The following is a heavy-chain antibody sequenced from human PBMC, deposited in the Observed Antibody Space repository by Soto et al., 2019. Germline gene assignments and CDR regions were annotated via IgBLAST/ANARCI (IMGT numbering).Heavy chain of an antibody. CDR1: GGSVSSGDYY. CDR3: ARIPVDTSMIYWLDP. J-gene: IGHJ5*02. Sequence: SETLSLTCTVSGGSVSSGDYYWSWIRQPPGKGLEWIGYIYYSGNTNYNPSLKSRVIISVDTSKNLFSLKLTSVTAADTAVYYCARIPVDTSMIYWLDPWGQGTLVTV. CDR2: IYYSGNT. V-gene: IGHV4-61*08. D-gene: IGHD5-18*01.